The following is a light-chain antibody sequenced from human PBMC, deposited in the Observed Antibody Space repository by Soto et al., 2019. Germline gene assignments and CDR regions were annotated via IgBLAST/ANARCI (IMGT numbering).Light chain of an antibody. V-gene: IGKV1-9*01. CDR2: AAS. J-gene: IGKJ2*01. CDR1: QGIGSY. CDR3: QQLNSYPSAMYT. Sequence: DIQLTQSPSFLSASVGDRVTITCRASQGIGSYLAWYQQKPGKAPKLLIYAASTLQSGVPSRFSGSGSGTEFTLTISSLQPEDFATYYCQQLNSYPSAMYTFGQGTKLEIK.